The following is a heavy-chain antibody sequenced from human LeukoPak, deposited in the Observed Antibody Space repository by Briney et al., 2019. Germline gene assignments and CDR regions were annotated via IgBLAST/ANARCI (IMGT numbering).Heavy chain of an antibody. CDR3: ARIQLLWFGESHLDY. CDR1: GGSFSGYY. J-gene: IGHJ4*02. D-gene: IGHD3-10*01. CDR2: INHSGST. V-gene: IGHV4-34*01. Sequence: SETLSLTCAVYGGSFSGYYWSWIRQPPGKGLEWIGEINHSGSTNYNPSLKSRVTISVDTSKNQFSLKLSSVTAADTATYYCARIQLLWFGESHLDYWGQGTLVTVSS.